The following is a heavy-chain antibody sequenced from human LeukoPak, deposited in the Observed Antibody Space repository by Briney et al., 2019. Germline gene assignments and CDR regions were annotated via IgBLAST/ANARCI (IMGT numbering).Heavy chain of an antibody. J-gene: IGHJ4*02. Sequence: GRSLRLSCAASGFTCGDYVMSWVRPAPGEGLEWVGFIRSKPYRGTTEYAASVKGRFNISRDDSKSIAYLQMNSLKTEDTAVYYCTRGRDGYNYQFDYWGQGTLVTVSS. CDR1: GFTCGDYV. CDR2: IRSKPYRGTT. D-gene: IGHD5-24*01. V-gene: IGHV3-49*04. CDR3: TRGRDGYNYQFDY.